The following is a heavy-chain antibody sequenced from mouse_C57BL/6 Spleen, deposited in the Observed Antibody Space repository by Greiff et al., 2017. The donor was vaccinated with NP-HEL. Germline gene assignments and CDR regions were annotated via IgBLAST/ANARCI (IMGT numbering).Heavy chain of an antibody. CDR1: GYTFTSYW. CDR2: IHPNSGST. Sequence: QVQLQQPGAELVKPGASVKLSCKASGYTFTSYWMHWVKQRPGQGLEWIGMIHPNSGSTNYNEKFKSKATLTVDNSSSTAYMQLSSLTSEDSAVYYCARRLRYYFDYWGQGTTLTVSS. V-gene: IGHV1-64*01. D-gene: IGHD1-1*01. CDR3: ARRLRYYFDY. J-gene: IGHJ2*01.